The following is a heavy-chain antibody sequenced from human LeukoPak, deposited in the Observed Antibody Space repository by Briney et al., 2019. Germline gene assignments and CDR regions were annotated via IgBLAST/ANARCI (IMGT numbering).Heavy chain of an antibody. V-gene: IGHV3-33*08. J-gene: IGHJ4*02. CDR3: ATDILGIAAALVDY. CDR2: IWYDGSNK. CDR1: GFTFSSYA. Sequence: PGGSLRLSCAASGFTFSSYAMSWVRQAPGKGLEWVAVIWYDGSNKYYADSVKGRFTISRDNSKNTLYLQMNSLRAEDTAVYYCATDILGIAAALVDYWGQGTLVTVSS. D-gene: IGHD6-13*01.